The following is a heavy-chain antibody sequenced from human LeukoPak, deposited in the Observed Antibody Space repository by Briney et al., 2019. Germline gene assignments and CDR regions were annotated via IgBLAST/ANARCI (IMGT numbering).Heavy chain of an antibody. CDR1: GFTFSRYS. D-gene: IGHD5-24*01. V-gene: IGHV3-21*04. Sequence: PGGSLRLSCAASGFTFSRYSMNWVRQAPGKGLEGVSSISSMSDYKYYADSVKGRFTISRDGAKNSLYLQMNSLRAEDTAVYYCAQDIGWLQFAYWGQGTLVTVSS. CDR3: AQDIGWLQFAY. CDR2: ISSMSDYK. J-gene: IGHJ4*02.